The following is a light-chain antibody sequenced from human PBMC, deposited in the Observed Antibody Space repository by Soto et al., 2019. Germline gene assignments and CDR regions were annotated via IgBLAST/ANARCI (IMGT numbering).Light chain of an antibody. CDR2: EVS. CDR1: SSDIGGHNY. Sequence: QSALTQPASVSGSPGQSITVSCTGTSSDIGGHNYVSWYQQHPGKVPKLIIYEVSNRPSGVSNRFSDSKSGNTASLTVSGLQAEDEADYYCSSYTTTSTVVFGGGTKVTVL. J-gene: IGLJ3*02. V-gene: IGLV2-14*01. CDR3: SSYTTTSTVV.